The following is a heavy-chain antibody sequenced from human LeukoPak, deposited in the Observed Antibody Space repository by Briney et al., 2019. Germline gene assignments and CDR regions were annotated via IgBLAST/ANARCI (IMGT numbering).Heavy chain of an antibody. J-gene: IGHJ4*02. D-gene: IGHD2-21*02. CDR3: ARGGLYCGGDCYVDH. V-gene: IGHV4-34*01. Sequence: SETLSLTCAVYGGSFSPYYWSWIRQPPEKGLEWIGEINHSGSTNYNPSLKSRVTISVDTSKNQFSLKLGSVTAADTAVYYCARGGLYCGGDCYVDHWGQGSLVTVSS. CDR2: INHSGST. CDR1: GGSFSPYY.